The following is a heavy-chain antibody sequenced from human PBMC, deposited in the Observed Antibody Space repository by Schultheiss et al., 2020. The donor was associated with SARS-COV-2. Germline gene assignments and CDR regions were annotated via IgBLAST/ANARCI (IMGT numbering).Heavy chain of an antibody. CDR3: AREGVTLLWFGELFSRYGMDV. D-gene: IGHD3-10*01. V-gene: IGHV4-59*01. J-gene: IGHJ6*02. Sequence: SETLSLTCAVYGGSISPYYWSWIRQPPGKGLEWIGYIYYSGSTNYNPSLKSRVTISVDTSKNQFSLKLSSVTAADTAVYYCAREGVTLLWFGELFSRYGMDVWGQGTTVTVSS. CDR1: GGSISPYY. CDR2: IYYSGST.